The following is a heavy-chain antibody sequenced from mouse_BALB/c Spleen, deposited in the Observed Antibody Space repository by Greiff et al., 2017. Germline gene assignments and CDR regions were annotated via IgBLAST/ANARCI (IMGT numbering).Heavy chain of an antibody. J-gene: IGHJ4*01. CDR2: INPGSSTI. CDR3: ARLEGVDYAMDY. V-gene: IGHV4-2*02. CDR1: GFDFSRYW. Sequence: EVKLQESGGGLVQPGGSLNLSCAASGFDFSRYWMSWARQAPGKGQEWIGEINPGSSTINYTPSLKDKFIISRDNAKNTLYLQMSKVRSEDTALYYCARLEGVDYAMDYWGQGTSVTVSS.